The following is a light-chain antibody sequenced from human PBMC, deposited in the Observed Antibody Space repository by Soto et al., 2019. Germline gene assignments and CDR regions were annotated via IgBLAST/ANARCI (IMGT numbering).Light chain of an antibody. V-gene: IGKV3-11*01. CDR1: QGVSNY. Sequence: EIVLTQSPATLSLSPGERATLSCRASQGVSNYLAWYQQKPGQAPMLLIYDASNRATGIPARFSGSGSGTDFTLTISSLEAEDFAFYYCQHRSSWPRTFGGGTKV. CDR3: QHRSSWPRT. CDR2: DAS. J-gene: IGKJ4*01.